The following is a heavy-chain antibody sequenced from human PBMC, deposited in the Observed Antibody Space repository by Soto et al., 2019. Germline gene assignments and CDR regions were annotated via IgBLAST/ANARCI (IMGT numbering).Heavy chain of an antibody. CDR3: ARPRSHYYDRSAERAFDI. V-gene: IGHV1-69*13. J-gene: IGHJ3*02. D-gene: IGHD3-22*01. CDR1: GGTFNNYA. CDR2: IIPLFGTT. Sequence: SVKVSCKASGGTFNNYAISWVRQAPGQGLEWMGGIIPLFGTTNYAQKFQGRVTITADESTSTAYMELSSLRSEDTAFYYCARPRSHYYDRSAERAFDIWGQGTMVTVS.